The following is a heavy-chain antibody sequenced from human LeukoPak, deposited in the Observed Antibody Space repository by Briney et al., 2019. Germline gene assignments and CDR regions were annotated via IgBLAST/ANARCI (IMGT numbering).Heavy chain of an antibody. CDR2: ISGSGGST. D-gene: IGHD4-23*01. CDR3: ATFSYAGNAGGSAGS. CDR1: GFTFSSYA. Sequence: GGSLRLSCAASGFTFSSYAMSWVRQAPGKGLEWVSAISGSGGSTYYADSVKGRFSISRDNPKNTVNLQMNSLRAEDTAVYYCATFSYAGNAGGSAGSWGQGTLVTVSS. J-gene: IGHJ5*02. V-gene: IGHV3-23*01.